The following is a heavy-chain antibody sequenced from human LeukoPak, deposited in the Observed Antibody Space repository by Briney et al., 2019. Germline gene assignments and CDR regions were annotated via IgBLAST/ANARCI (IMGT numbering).Heavy chain of an antibody. D-gene: IGHD6-13*01. CDR3: AKRGLAAALFR. Sequence: PGGSLRLSCAASGFTFSSYAMSWRRQAPGKGLEWGSDISGSGGSTDYAGSVKGRFTISRDNSKNTLYLQMNRLRAEDRAVYYCAKRGLAAALFRWGQGTLVTVSS. J-gene: IGHJ4*02. CDR2: ISGSGGST. CDR1: GFTFSSYA. V-gene: IGHV3-23*01.